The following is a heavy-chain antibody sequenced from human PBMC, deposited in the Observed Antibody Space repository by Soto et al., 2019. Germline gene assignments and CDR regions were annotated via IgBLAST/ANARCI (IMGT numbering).Heavy chain of an antibody. CDR2: IYYSGTT. V-gene: IGHV4-59*01. CDR1: GASIRSTY. CDR3: ARDHSGSYQFFDY. Sequence: SETLSLTCTVSGASIRSTYWSWIRQSPGKGLEWIGYIYYSGTTNYNPSLKNRVTTSVDTSKKQFSLKLSSVTAADTAVYYCARDHSGSYQFFDYWGPGTLVTVSS. J-gene: IGHJ4*02. D-gene: IGHD1-26*01.